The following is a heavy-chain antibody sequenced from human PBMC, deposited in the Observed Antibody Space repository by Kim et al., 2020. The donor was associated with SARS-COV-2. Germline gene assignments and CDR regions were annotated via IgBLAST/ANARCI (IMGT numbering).Heavy chain of an antibody. CDR3: ARVGYGGNPVDY. V-gene: IGHV1-3*01. J-gene: IGHJ4*02. D-gene: IGHD2-15*01. Sequence: KNPQKSQGRVTNTREPSASTAYMELSSLRSEDTAVYYCARVGYGGNPVDYWGQGTLVTVSS.